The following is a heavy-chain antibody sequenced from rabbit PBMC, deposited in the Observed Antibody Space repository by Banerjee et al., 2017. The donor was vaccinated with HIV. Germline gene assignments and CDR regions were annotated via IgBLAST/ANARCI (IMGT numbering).Heavy chain of an antibody. D-gene: IGHD2-1*01. V-gene: IGHV1S45*01. Sequence: QEQLEESGGDLVKPEGSLTLTCTASGFTLSSYWICWVRQAPGKGLEWIACIYTSSGSTYYASWAKGRFTISKTSSTTVTLQMPSLAAADTATYFCARGDVGGIHSHYFNLWGPGTLVTVS. J-gene: IGHJ4*01. CDR3: ARGDVGGIHSHYFNL. CDR2: IYTSSGST. CDR1: GFTLSSYW.